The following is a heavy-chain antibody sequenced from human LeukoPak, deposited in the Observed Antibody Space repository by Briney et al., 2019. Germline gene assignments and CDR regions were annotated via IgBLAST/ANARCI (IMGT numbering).Heavy chain of an antibody. J-gene: IGHJ6*02. D-gene: IGHD6-13*01. CDR2: IWYDGSNK. V-gene: IGHV3-33*01. CDR1: GFTFSSYG. Sequence: GRSLRLSCAASGFTFSSYGMHWVRQAPGKGLEWVAVIWYDGSNKYYADSVKGRFTISRDNSKNTLYLQMNSLRAEDTAVYYCARIATPQRVYGMDVWGQGTTVTVPS. CDR3: ARIATPQRVYGMDV.